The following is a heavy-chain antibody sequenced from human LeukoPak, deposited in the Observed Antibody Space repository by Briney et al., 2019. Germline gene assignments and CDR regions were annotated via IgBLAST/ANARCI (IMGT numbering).Heavy chain of an antibody. J-gene: IGHJ4*02. Sequence: SETLSLTCTVSGGSISSYYWSWIRQPPGKGLEWIGYIYYSGSTNYNPSLKSRVTISVDTSKNQFSLKLSSVTAADTAVYYCARSITFGGLIDYWGQGTLVAVSS. CDR2: IYYSGST. CDR3: ARSITFGGLIDY. V-gene: IGHV4-59*01. D-gene: IGHD3-16*02. CDR1: GGSISSYY.